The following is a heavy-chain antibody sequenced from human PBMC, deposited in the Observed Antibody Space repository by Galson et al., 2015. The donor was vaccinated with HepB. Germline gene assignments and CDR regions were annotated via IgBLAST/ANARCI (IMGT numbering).Heavy chain of an antibody. CDR1: GYIFTSCE. CDR3: ARAEFWSGFGWFDP. Sequence: SVKVSCKASGYIFTSCEVHWVRQAPGQGLEWMGIINPSGGNTSYAQKFQGRVTMTRDTSTTTVYMELSSLRSEDTAVYYCARAEFWSGFGWFDPWGQGTLVTVSS. CDR2: INPSGGNT. J-gene: IGHJ5*02. V-gene: IGHV1-46*01. D-gene: IGHD3-3*01.